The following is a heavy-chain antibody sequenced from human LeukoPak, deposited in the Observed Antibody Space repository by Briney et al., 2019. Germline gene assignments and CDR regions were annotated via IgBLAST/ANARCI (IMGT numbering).Heavy chain of an antibody. CDR2: INSDGSST. CDR3: AKDYLVADYFDY. V-gene: IGHV3-74*01. Sequence: GGSLRLSCAASGFTFSSYWMHWVRQAPGKGLVWVSRINSDGSSTSYADSVKGRFTISRDNSKNTLYLQMNSLRAEDTAVYYCAKDYLVADYFDYWGQGTLVTVSS. CDR1: GFTFSSYW. J-gene: IGHJ4*02.